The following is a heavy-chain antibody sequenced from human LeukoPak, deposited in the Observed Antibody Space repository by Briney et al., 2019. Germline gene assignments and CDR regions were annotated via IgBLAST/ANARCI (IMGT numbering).Heavy chain of an antibody. CDR2: IIPIFGTA. D-gene: IGHD3-3*01. CDR3: ARDREPYDFWSGYYKGNWFDP. J-gene: IGHJ5*02. V-gene: IGHV1-69*13. CDR1: GYTFTSYG. Sequence: SVKVSCKASGYTFTSYGISWVRQAPGQGLEWMGGIIPIFGTANYAQKFQGRVTITADESTSTAYMELSSLRSEDTAVYYCARDREPYDFWSGYYKGNWFDPWGQGTLVTVSS.